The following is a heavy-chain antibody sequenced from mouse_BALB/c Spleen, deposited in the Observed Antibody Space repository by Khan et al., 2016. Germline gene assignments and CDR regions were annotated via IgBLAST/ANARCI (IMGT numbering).Heavy chain of an antibody. CDR2: INTYTGEP. J-gene: IGHJ2*01. D-gene: IGHD6-1*01. CDR1: GYNFTNYG. V-gene: IGHV9-1*02. Sequence: QSELVQSGPELKKPGETVKISCKASGYNFTNYGMNWVKQAPGKGLNWMGWINTYTGEPTYTDDFKGRFAFSLEPSASTAYLQINNLKNEDMATYFCARFRSANYWGQGTTLTVSS. CDR3: ARFRSANY.